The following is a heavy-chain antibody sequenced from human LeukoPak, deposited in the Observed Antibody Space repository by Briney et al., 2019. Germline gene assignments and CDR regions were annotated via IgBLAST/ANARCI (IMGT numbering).Heavy chain of an antibody. CDR1: GGSISSYY. Sequence: PSETLSLTCTVSGGSISSYYWSWIRQPPGKGLEWIGYIYHSGSTYYNPSLKSRVTVSVDTSKNQFSLKLSSVTAADTAVYYCARSGGFSLSAFNFWGQGTLVTVSS. J-gene: IGHJ4*02. V-gene: IGHV4-4*09. D-gene: IGHD3-16*01. CDR2: IYHSGST. CDR3: ARSGGFSLSAFNF.